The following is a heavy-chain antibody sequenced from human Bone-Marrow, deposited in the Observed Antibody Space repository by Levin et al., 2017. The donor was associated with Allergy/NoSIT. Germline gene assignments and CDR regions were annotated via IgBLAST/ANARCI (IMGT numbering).Heavy chain of an antibody. CDR3: ARVTRCGGDCYFLDY. J-gene: IGHJ4*02. CDR2: ISSTGAII. Sequence: GGSLRLSCAVSGFTFSDYYMTWIRRAPGKGLEWVSYISSTGAIIYYGDSVKGRFTISRDNAENSLSLQMNSLRAEDTAVYYCARVTRCGGDCYFLDYWGQGVLVTVSS. D-gene: IGHD2-21*02. V-gene: IGHV3-11*01. CDR1: GFTFSDYY.